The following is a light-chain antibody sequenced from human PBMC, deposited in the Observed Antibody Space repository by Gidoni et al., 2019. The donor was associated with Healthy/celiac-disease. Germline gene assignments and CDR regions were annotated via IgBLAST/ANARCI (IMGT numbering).Light chain of an antibody. Sequence: EVVMQQSPATLSVSPGERATLSCRASPSVSSNLAWYQQKPGQAPRLLIDGASTRATVIPARCSGSGAGTEFTLTISRLQSEDFAVYYCQQYNTWPWTFGQGTKVEIK. V-gene: IGKV3-15*01. J-gene: IGKJ1*01. CDR1: PSVSSN. CDR3: QQYNTWPWT. CDR2: GAS.